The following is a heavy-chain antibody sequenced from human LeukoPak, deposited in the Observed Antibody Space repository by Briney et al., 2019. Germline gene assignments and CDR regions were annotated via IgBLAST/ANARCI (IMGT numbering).Heavy chain of an antibody. Sequence: ASVKVSCKASRYTFTSYGISWVRQAPGQGLEWMGWISAYNGNTNYAQKLQGRVTMTTDTSTSTAYMELRSLRSDDTAMYYCARVCYYDISHEVFDYWGQGTLVTVSS. CDR1: RYTFTSYG. CDR3: ARVCYYDISHEVFDY. CDR2: ISAYNGNT. J-gene: IGHJ4*02. V-gene: IGHV1-18*01. D-gene: IGHD3-22*01.